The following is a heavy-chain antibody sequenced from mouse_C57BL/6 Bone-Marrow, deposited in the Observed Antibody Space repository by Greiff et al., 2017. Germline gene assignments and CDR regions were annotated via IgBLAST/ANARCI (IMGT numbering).Heavy chain of an antibody. CDR1: GFTFSDYG. D-gene: IGHD1-1*01. CDR2: ISSGSSTI. V-gene: IGHV5-17*01. Sequence: EVQLQESGGGLVKPGGSLKLSCAASGFTFSDYGMHWVRQAPEKGLEWVAYISSGSSTIYYADTVKGRFTISRDNAKNTLFLQMTSLRSEDTAMYYCARGSSYVGWYFDVWGTGTTVTVSS. J-gene: IGHJ1*03. CDR3: ARGSSYVGWYFDV.